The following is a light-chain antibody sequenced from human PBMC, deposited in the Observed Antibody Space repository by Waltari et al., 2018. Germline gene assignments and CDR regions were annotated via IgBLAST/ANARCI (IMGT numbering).Light chain of an antibody. Sequence: DIVLTQSPGTLSLSPGERATLSCRASQSVSSSYLAWYQQKPGQAPRLLIYGASGRATGIPDRFSGSGSGTDFSLTISRLEPEDFAVYYCQRYGSSPLTFGGGTKVEIK. V-gene: IGKV3-20*01. CDR3: QRYGSSPLT. CDR2: GAS. CDR1: QSVSSSY. J-gene: IGKJ4*01.